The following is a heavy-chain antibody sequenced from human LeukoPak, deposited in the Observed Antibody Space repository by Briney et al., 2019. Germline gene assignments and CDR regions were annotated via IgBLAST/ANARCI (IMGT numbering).Heavy chain of an antibody. Sequence: GRSLRLSCAASGFTFSSYGMHWVRQAPGKGLEWVAVIWYDGSNKYYADSVKGRFTISRDNSKNTLYLQMNSLRAEDTAVYYCAKAKTAYEPYYFDYWGQGTLVTVSS. J-gene: IGHJ4*02. CDR3: AKAKTAYEPYYFDY. CDR2: IWYDGSNK. CDR1: GFTFSSYG. D-gene: IGHD1-14*01. V-gene: IGHV3-33*06.